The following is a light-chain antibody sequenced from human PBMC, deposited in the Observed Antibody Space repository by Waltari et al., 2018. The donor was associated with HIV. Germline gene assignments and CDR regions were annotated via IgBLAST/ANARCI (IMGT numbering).Light chain of an antibody. CDR3: QQYGGSPLYT. CDR2: AAS. V-gene: IGKV3-20*01. Sequence: EIVLTQSPGTLSLSPGERATLSCRDSESLSGSYLVWNQQKPGQAPKLLIDAASNRATGIPDRISGSGSGTDFTLTISRLEPEEFAVYDCQQYGGSPLYTFGQGTKLEIK. CDR1: ESLSGSY. J-gene: IGKJ2*01.